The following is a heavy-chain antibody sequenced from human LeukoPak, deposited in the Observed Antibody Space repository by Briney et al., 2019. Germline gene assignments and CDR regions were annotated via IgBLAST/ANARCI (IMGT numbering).Heavy chain of an antibody. D-gene: IGHD5-18*01. CDR2: ISYDGSNK. CDR1: GFTFSSYG. CDR3: AKDLAVDTAIGEFDY. J-gene: IGHJ4*02. V-gene: IGHV3-30*18. Sequence: GGSLRLSCAASGFTFSSYGMHWVRQAPGKGLEWVAVISYDGSNKYYADSVKGRFTISRDNSKNTLYLQMNSLRAEDTAVYYCAKDLAVDTAIGEFDYWGQGTLVTVSS.